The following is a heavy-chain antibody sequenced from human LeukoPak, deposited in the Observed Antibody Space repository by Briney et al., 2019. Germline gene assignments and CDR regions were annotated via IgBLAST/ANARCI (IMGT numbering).Heavy chain of an antibody. V-gene: IGHV1-8*01. CDR3: ARAAGLRNNWFDR. CDR2: MNPNSGNT. Sequence: GASVKVSCKASVYTFTSYDINSVRQATGHGLEWMGWMNPNSGNTGYAKKYQGRVTMTRNTSISTAYMELSSLRSEDAAVYYCARAAGLRNNWFDRWGQGTLVTVSS. J-gene: IGHJ5*02. D-gene: IGHD6-19*01. CDR1: VYTFTSYD.